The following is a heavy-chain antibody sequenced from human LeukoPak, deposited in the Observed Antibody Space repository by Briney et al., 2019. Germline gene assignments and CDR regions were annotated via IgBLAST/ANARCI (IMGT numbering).Heavy chain of an antibody. CDR1: GFTFSSYA. CDR2: LAASGGST. J-gene: IGHJ4*02. V-gene: IGHV3-23*01. D-gene: IGHD3-22*01. Sequence: PGGSLRLSCAASGFTFSSYAMSWVRQAPGKGLEWVSALAASGGSTFYVDSVKGRFTVSRDNSKNTLYLQMNSLRAEDTAVYYCAKDFYDSSGSRYDYWGQGTLVTVSS. CDR3: AKDFYDSSGSRYDY.